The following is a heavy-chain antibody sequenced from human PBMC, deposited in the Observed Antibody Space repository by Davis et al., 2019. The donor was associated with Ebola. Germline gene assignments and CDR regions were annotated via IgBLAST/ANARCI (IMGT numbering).Heavy chain of an antibody. D-gene: IGHD3-22*01. CDR3: GRVLHHYDSSGCGPSE. CDR1: GFTLSDSW. CDR2: IKHDGIDK. Sequence: PGGSLRLSCAASGFTLSDSWMSWVRQAPGKGLEWVANIKHDGIDKYYVDAVKGRFTISRDNAKSSVYLQMSSLRAEDTAVYYCGRVLHHYDSSGCGPSEWGQGTLVTVSS. J-gene: IGHJ4*02. V-gene: IGHV3-7*01.